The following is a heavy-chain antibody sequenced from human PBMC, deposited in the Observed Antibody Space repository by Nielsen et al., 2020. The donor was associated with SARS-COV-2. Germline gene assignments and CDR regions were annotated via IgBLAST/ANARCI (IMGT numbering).Heavy chain of an antibody. V-gene: IGHV3-73*01. CDR3: VKDKEYSSSSADY. J-gene: IGHJ4*02. D-gene: IGHD6-6*01. CDR1: GFSISDSG. CDR2: IRSKSHSYET. Sequence: GGSLRLSCAASGFSISDSGMHWVRQASGRGLEWLGRIRSKSHSYETVYAVSVRDRFTISRDDSKNTLYLQMNSLRAEDTAVYYCVKDKEYSSSSADYWGQGTLVTVSS.